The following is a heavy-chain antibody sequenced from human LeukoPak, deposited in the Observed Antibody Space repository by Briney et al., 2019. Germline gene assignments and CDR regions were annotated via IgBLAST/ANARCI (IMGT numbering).Heavy chain of an antibody. D-gene: IGHD1-1*01. CDR1: GFTFSTYG. Sequence: GGSLRLSCAASGFTFSTYGMHWVRQAPGKGLEWVAFIRYDGSNKYYADSVKGRFTISRDNSKNTLYLQMNSLRAEDTAVYFCAKDKDPWKSTSISDFDYWGQGTLVAVSS. J-gene: IGHJ4*02. V-gene: IGHV3-30*02. CDR3: AKDKDPWKSTSISDFDY. CDR2: IRYDGSNK.